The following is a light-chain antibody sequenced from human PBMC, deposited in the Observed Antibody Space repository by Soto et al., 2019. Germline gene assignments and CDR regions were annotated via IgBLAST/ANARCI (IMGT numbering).Light chain of an antibody. J-gene: IGKJ5*01. V-gene: IGKV3-11*01. CDR2: DAS. CDR1: QSVSSY. Sequence: EIVLTQSPGTLSLSPGERATLSCRPSQSVSSYLAWYQQKPGQAPRLLIYDASNRATGIPARFSGSGSGTDFTLTISSLEPEDFAVYYCQQRSNWPPSTFGQGTRLEIK. CDR3: QQRSNWPPST.